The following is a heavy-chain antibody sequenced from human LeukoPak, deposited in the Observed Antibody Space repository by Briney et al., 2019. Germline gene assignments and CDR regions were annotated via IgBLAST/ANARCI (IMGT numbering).Heavy chain of an antibody. J-gene: IGHJ5*02. CDR3: ASHRSGFDP. CDR1: GYSFSNYW. Sequence: GESLKISCKGSGYSFSNYWIAWARQMPGKGLEWMGIIYPGDSDTRYSPSFQGQVTISADKSISTAYLQWSSLKASDTAVYYCASHRSGFDPWGQGTLVTVSS. CDR2: IYPGDSDT. V-gene: IGHV5-51*01.